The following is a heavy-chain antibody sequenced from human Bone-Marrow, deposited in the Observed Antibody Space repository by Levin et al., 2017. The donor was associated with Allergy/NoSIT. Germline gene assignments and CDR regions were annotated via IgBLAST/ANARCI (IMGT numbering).Heavy chain of an antibody. CDR3: AREIVHDYGDPGYFDR. CDR2: IYYSGST. D-gene: IGHD4-17*01. J-gene: IGHJ2*01. CDR1: GGSISSGDYY. Sequence: PSETLSLTCTVSGGSISSGDYYWSWIRQPPGKGLEWIGYIYYSGSTYYNPSLKSRVTISVDTSKNQFSLKLSSVTAADTAVYYCAREIVHDYGDPGYFDRWGRGTLVTVSS. V-gene: IGHV4-30-4*01.